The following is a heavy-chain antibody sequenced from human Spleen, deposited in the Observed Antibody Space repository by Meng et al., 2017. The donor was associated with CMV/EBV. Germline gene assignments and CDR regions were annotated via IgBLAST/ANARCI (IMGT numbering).Heavy chain of an antibody. J-gene: IGHJ5*02. D-gene: IGHD3-10*01. CDR1: GSSFTTYW. CDR3: ARRSGLSNWFDP. Sequence: CKGSGSSFTTYWIVWARQMPGKGLEWMGIIYPGDSDTRYGPSFQGQVTISADKSISTAYLQWSSLKASDTAIYYCARRSGLSNWFDPWGQGTLVTVSS. CDR2: IYPGDSDT. V-gene: IGHV5-51*01.